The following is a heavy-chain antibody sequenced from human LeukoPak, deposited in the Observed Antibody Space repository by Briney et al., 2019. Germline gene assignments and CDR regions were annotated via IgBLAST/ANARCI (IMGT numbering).Heavy chain of an antibody. Sequence: GSSVKVSCKASGGTFSSYAISWVRQAPGQGLEWMGGIIPIFGTANYAQKFQGRVTITTDESTSTAYMELSSLRSEDTAVYYCARVLSSRGSGSYDYWGQGTLVTVSS. D-gene: IGHD3-10*01. J-gene: IGHJ4*02. V-gene: IGHV1-69*05. CDR3: ARVLSSRGSGSYDY. CDR1: GGTFSSYA. CDR2: IIPIFGTA.